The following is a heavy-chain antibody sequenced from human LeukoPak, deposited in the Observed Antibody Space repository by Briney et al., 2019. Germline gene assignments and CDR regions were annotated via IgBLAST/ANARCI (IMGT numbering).Heavy chain of an antibody. J-gene: IGHJ6*03. CDR3: ARDRVVAANYYYYMDV. CDR2: IIPIFGTA. D-gene: IGHD2-15*01. V-gene: IGHV1-69*05. Sequence: GASVKVSCKASGGTFSSYAISWVRQAPGQGLEWMGRIIPIFGTANYAQKFQGRVTITTDESTSTAYMELSSLRSEDTAAYYRARDRVVAANYYYYMDVWGKGTTVTVSS. CDR1: GGTFSSYA.